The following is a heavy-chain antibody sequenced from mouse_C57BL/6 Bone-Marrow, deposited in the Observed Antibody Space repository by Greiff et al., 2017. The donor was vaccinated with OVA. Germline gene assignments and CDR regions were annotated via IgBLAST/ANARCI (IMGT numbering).Heavy chain of an antibody. J-gene: IGHJ2*01. CDR2: IYPRSGNT. D-gene: IGHD1-1*01. CDR1: GYTFTSYG. V-gene: IGHV1-81*01. CDR3: AREGTTVVFPFDY. Sequence: QVQLKESGAELARPGASVKLSCKASGYTFTSYGISWVKQRTGQGLEWIGEIYPRSGNTYYNEKFKGKATLTADKSSSTAYMELRSLTSEDSAVYFCAREGTTVVFPFDYWGQGTTLTVSS.